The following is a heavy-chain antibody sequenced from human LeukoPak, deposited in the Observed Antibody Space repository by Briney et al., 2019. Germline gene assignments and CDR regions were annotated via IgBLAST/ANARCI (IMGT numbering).Heavy chain of an antibody. CDR3: AKDRGPGYSGRSYFDY. J-gene: IGHJ4*02. D-gene: IGHD5-12*01. V-gene: IGHV3-23*01. Sequence: GGSLTLSCAASGFTFSSYAMSWVRQAPAKGLEWVSAISSCCSSTYYEDSVKRRLTISRDNSKNTLYLQMKSLRAEDKAVYYCAKDRGPGYSGRSYFDYWGQGTLVTVSS. CDR1: GFTFSSYA. CDR2: ISSCCSST.